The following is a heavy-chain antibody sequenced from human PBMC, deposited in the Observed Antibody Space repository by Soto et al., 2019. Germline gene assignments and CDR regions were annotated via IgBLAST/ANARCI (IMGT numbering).Heavy chain of an antibody. D-gene: IGHD3-22*01. CDR1: GFSLSDYY. CDR3: AREPFYSDNSGYYSAAFDI. J-gene: IGHJ3*02. CDR2: ISSSSSDI. V-gene: IGHV3-21*01. Sequence: EVQLVESGGGLVKPGGSLRLSCAASGFSLSDYYMNWVRQAPGKGLEWVSSISSSSSDINYADSLKGRFTISRDNAKNSLYLQMNSLRAEDTAIYFCAREPFYSDNSGYYSAAFDILGQGTMVTVSS.